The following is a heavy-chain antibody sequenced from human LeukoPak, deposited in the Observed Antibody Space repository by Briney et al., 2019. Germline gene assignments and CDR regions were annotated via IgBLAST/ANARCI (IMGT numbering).Heavy chain of an antibody. D-gene: IGHD6-19*01. CDR1: GFTFSSYS. CDR2: ISSSSSTI. V-gene: IGHV3-48*01. CDR3: ARDSKRGSGWYEGAFNFDY. Sequence: GGSLRLSCAASGFTFSSYSMNWVRQAPGKGLEWVSYISSSSSTIYYADSVKGRFTISRDNAKNSLYLQMNSLRAEDTAVYYCARDSKRGSGWYEGAFNFDYWGQGTLVTVSS. J-gene: IGHJ4*02.